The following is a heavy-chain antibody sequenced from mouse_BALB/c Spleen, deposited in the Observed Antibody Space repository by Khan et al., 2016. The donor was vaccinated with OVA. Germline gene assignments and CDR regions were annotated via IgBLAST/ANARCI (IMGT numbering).Heavy chain of an antibody. D-gene: IGHD4-1*01. J-gene: IGHJ3*01. Sequence: QVQLQQPGAELVRPGASVKLSCKASGYTFTSYWMNWVKKRPGQGLEWIGMIDPSDSETHYNPMFKDKATLTVDKYTSTAYMQLSSLTSDDSAINYCARIWKAGRFAYWGQGTLVTVSA. CDR3: ARIWKAGRFAY. V-gene: IGHV1-61*01. CDR1: GYTFTSYW. CDR2: IDPSDSET.